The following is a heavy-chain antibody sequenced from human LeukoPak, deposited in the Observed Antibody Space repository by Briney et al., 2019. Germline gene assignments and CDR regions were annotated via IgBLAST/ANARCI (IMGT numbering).Heavy chain of an antibody. CDR3: ATGIVATTASDY. Sequence: ASVKVSCKASGYTFTGYYMHWVRQAPGQGREWMGWINPNSGGTNYAQKFQGRVTMTRDTSISTAYMELSRLRSDDTAVYYCATGIVATTASDYWGQGNLVTVSA. CDR1: GYTFTGYY. CDR2: INPNSGGT. J-gene: IGHJ4*02. D-gene: IGHD5-12*01. V-gene: IGHV1-2*02.